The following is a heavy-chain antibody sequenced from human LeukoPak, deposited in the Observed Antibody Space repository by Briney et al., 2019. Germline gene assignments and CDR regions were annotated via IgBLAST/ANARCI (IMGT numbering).Heavy chain of an antibody. J-gene: IGHJ6*02. CDR2: IYHSGST. Sequence: SETLSLTCAVSGGSISSGGYSWSWIRQPPGKGLEWIGYIYHSGSTYYNPSLKSRVTISVDRSKNQFSLKLSSVTAADTAVYYCARNGGQYDTGYYGMDVWGQGTMVTVSS. V-gene: IGHV4-30-2*01. D-gene: IGHD1-1*01. CDR3: ARNGGQYDTGYYGMDV. CDR1: GGSISSGGYS.